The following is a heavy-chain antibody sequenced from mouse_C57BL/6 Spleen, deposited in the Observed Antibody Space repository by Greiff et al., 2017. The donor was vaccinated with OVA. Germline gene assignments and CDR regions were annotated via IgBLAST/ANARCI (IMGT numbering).Heavy chain of an antibody. CDR1: GFSLTSYG. CDR3: ARNGYDYDEGGAMDY. D-gene: IGHD2-4*01. V-gene: IGHV2-2*01. CDR2: LWSGGST. J-gene: IGHJ4*01. Sequence: VQLQQSGPGLVQPSQSLSITCTVSGFSLTSYGVHWVRQSPGKGLEWLGVLWSGGSTDYNAAFISRLSISKDNSKSQVFFKMNSLQADDTAIYYCARNGYDYDEGGAMDYWGQGTSVTVSS.